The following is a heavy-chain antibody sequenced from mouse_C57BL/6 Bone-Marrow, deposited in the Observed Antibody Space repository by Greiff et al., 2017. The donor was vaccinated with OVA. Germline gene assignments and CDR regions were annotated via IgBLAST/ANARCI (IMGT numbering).Heavy chain of an antibody. CDR1: GFTFSDYG. V-gene: IGHV5-17*01. CDR3: ARKATYYSKDY. D-gene: IGHD2-5*01. CDR2: ISSGSSTI. Sequence: EVKVVESGGGLVKPGGSLKLSCAASGFTFSDYGMHWVRQAPEKGLEWVAYISSGSSTIYYADTVKGRFPISRDNAKNTLFLQMTSLRSEDTAMYYGARKATYYSKDYWGQGTTLTVSS. J-gene: IGHJ2*01.